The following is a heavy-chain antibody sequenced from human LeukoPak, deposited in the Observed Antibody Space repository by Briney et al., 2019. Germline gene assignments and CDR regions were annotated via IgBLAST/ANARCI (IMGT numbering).Heavy chain of an antibody. Sequence: SETLSLTCAVYGGSFSGYYRSWIRQPPGKGLEWIGEINHSGSTNYNPSLKSRVTISVDTSKNQFSLKLSSVTAADTAVYYCARVLRYGAVVATDAFDVWGQGTRVTVSS. J-gene: IGHJ3*01. CDR2: INHSGST. CDR3: ARVLRYGAVVATDAFDV. CDR1: GGSFSGYY. D-gene: IGHD4-23*01. V-gene: IGHV4-34*01.